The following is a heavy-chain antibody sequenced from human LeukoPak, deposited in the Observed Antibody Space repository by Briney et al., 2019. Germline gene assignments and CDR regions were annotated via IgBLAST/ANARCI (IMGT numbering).Heavy chain of an antibody. J-gene: IGHJ4*02. D-gene: IGHD3-22*01. CDR1: GFTFSSYG. V-gene: IGHV3-33*01. CDR2: IWYDGSNK. Sequence: GRSLRLSCAASGFTFSSYGMHWVRQAPGKGLEWVAVIWYDGSNKYYAESVKGRFTISRDNSKNTLYLQMNSLRAEDTAVYYCARNHIIYYDSSGYPGGYWGQGTLVTVSS. CDR3: ARNHIIYYDSSGYPGGY.